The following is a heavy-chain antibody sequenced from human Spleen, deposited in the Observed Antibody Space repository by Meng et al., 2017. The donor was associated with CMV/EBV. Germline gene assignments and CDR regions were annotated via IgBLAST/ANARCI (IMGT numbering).Heavy chain of an antibody. D-gene: IGHD2-2*01. CDR2: INPNSGVT. CDR3: GSESPPGDQLLLGNGMDV. CDR1: RYTFTGYY. V-gene: IGHV1-2*02. Sequence: ASVKVSCKASRYTFTGYYIHWVRQAPGQGLEWMGWINPNSGVTNYAQKFQSRVSMTRDTSIITPYMVLGRMKSDDPAVYYRGSESPPGDQLLLGNGMDVWGQGTTVTVSS. J-gene: IGHJ6*02.